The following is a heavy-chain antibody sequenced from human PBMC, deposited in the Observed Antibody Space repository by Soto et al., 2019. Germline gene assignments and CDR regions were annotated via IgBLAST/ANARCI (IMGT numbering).Heavy chain of an antibody. V-gene: IGHV5-51*01. D-gene: IGHD3-10*01. Sequence: LTISCKGSGYRFTSYWIGWVRQMPGKGLEWMGIIDPGDSDTRYSPSFQGQVTISVDKSITTTYLQWSSLKASDTAMYYCAARVGSSALYYYGMDVWGQGTTVTVSS. CDR3: AARVGSSALYYYGMDV. J-gene: IGHJ6*02. CDR2: IDPGDSDT. CDR1: GYRFTSYW.